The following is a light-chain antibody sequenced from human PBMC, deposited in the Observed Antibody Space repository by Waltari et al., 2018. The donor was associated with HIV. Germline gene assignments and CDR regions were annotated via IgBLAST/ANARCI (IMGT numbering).Light chain of an antibody. CDR3: QQSYSTLLT. CDR1: QSISSY. CDR2: AAS. V-gene: IGKV1-39*01. J-gene: IGKJ4*01. Sequence: DIQMTQSPSSLSASVGDRVTITCRASQSISSYLNWYQQKPGKAPKLLIYAASSLQSGVPSRFSGSGSGTDFTLTISSLHPEDFATYYCQQSYSTLLTFGGGTNVEIK.